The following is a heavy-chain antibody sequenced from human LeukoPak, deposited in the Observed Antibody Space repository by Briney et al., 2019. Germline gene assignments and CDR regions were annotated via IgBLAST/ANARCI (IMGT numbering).Heavy chain of an antibody. Sequence: PGGSLRLSCAASGFTFSSYSMNWVRQAPGKGLEWVANIKQDGSAEYYVDSVKGRFIISRDNAENSLFLQMNSLRSEDTAVYYCVRDRRPSIYGGLDVWGQGTTVTVSS. J-gene: IGHJ6*02. CDR3: VRDRRPSIYGGLDV. D-gene: IGHD2-21*01. CDR2: IKQDGSAE. V-gene: IGHV3-7*01. CDR1: GFTFSSYS.